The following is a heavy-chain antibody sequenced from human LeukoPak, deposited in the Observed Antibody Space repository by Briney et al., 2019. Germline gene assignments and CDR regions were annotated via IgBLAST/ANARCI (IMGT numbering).Heavy chain of an antibody. J-gene: IGHJ6*03. V-gene: IGHV1-8*03. CDR1: GYTLTSYD. Sequence: ASVKVSCKASGYTLTSYDINWVRQATGQGLEWMGWMNPNSGTTGYAQKFQGRVTITRNTSISTAYMELSSLRSEDTAVYYCARSEGRWFGELLGYYYMDVWGKGTTVTVSS. CDR2: MNPNSGTT. CDR3: ARSEGRWFGELLGYYYMDV. D-gene: IGHD3-10*01.